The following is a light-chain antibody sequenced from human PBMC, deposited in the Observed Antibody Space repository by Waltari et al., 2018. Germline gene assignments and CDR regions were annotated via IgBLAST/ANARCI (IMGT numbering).Light chain of an antibody. CDR1: QSISSY. J-gene: IGKJ3*01. CDR3: QESYSTPFT. V-gene: IGKV1-39*01. Sequence: DIQMTQSPSSLSPSVGDRVTITCRASQSISSYLNWYQQKPGKAPKLLIYGASSLLSGVPSRFSGSGSGTDFTLTISSLQPEDFATYYCQESYSTPFTFGPGTKVDIK. CDR2: GAS.